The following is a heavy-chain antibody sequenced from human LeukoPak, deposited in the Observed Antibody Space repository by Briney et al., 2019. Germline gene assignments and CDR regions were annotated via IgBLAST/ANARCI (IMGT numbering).Heavy chain of an antibody. J-gene: IGHJ3*02. CDR2: IYYSGST. D-gene: IGHD3-22*01. Sequence: ASETLSLTCTVSGGSISSGGCYWSWIRQHPGKGLEWIGYIYYSGSTYYNPSLKSRVTISVDTSKNQFSLKLSSVTAADTAVYYCARAIAYYYDSSGNDDAFDIWGQGTMVTVSS. CDR3: ARAIAYYYDSSGNDDAFDI. CDR1: GGSISSGGCY. V-gene: IGHV4-31*03.